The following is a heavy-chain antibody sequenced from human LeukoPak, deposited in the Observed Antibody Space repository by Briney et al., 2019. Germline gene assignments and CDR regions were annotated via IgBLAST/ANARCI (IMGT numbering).Heavy chain of an antibody. Sequence: PGGSLRLSCAASGFTFSSYSMNWVRQAPGKGLEWVSYISSSSSTIYYADSVKGRFTISRDNAKNSLYLQMNSLRAEDTAVYYCARDRGRYSAFGSYDAFDIWGQGTMVTVSS. J-gene: IGHJ3*02. V-gene: IGHV3-48*01. CDR1: GFTFSSYS. CDR2: ISSSSSTI. D-gene: IGHD1-1*01. CDR3: ARDRGRYSAFGSYDAFDI.